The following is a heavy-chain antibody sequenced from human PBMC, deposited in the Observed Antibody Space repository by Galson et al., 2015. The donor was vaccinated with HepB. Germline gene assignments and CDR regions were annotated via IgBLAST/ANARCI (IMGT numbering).Heavy chain of an antibody. D-gene: IGHD3/OR15-3a*01. CDR1: GFTFSNAW. V-gene: IGHV3-7*01. J-gene: IGHJ3*02. Sequence: SLRLSCAASGFTFSNAWMSWVRQAPGKGLEWVANIKKDGSEKYYVDYVKGRFTISRDNAKKSLYLQVNSLRAEDTAVYYCARVPPDWTFDIWGQGTSVTVSS. CDR2: IKKDGSEK. CDR3: ARVPPDWTFDI.